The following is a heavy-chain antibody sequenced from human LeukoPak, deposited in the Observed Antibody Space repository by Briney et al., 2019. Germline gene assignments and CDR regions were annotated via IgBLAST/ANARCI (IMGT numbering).Heavy chain of an antibody. CDR2: INPNSGGT. CDR1: GYTFTGYY. D-gene: IGHD6-19*01. Sequence: ASVKVSGKASGYTFTGYYMHWVRQAPGQGLEWMGWINPNSGGTNYAQKFQGRVTMTRDTSISTAYMELSRLRSDDTAVYYCARGSYSSGWYNYWGQGTLVTVSS. V-gene: IGHV1-2*02. CDR3: ARGSYSSGWYNY. J-gene: IGHJ4*02.